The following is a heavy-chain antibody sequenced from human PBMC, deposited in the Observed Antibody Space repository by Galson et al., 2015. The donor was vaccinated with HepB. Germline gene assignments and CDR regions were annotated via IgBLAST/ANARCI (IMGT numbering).Heavy chain of an antibody. CDR2: ISYDGSNK. J-gene: IGHJ4*02. CDR1: GFTFSSYA. CDR3: ARACVTYDILTGPDY. D-gene: IGHD3-9*01. Sequence: SLRLSCAASGFTFSSYAMHWVRQAPGKGLEWVEVISYDGSNKYYADSVKGRFTSYSDNSKNTLYLQMNSLRAEDTAVYYCARACVTYDILTGPDYWGQGTLVTVSS. V-gene: IGHV3-30-3*01.